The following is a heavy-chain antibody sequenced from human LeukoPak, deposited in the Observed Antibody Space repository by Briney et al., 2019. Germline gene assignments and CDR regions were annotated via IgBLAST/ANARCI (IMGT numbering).Heavy chain of an antibody. J-gene: IGHJ4*02. CDR3: ARGYCSGGSCYSAPTD. V-gene: IGHV3-7*01. Sequence: GGSLRLSCAASGFTFSSYWMSWVRQAPGKGLEWVANIKQDGSEKYYVDSVKGRFTISRDNAKNSLYLQMNSLRAEDTAVFYCARGYCSGGSCYSAPTDWGQGTLVTVSS. CDR1: GFTFSSYW. CDR2: IKQDGSEK. D-gene: IGHD2-15*01.